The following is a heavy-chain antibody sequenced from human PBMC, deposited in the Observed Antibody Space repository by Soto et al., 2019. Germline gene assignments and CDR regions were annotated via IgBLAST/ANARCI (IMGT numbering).Heavy chain of an antibody. CDR2: INSRNQST. Sequence: QLQLVQSGTEVRKPGASVKVTCKASGYTFNDYGVSWVRQAPGQGLEWLGWINSRNQSTEVAQRFKDRVIMTTDSSTTTAYMELRGLKSDDTATYYCARDRGITRFHHYYYAMDAWGQGTTVIVSS. J-gene: IGHJ6*02. V-gene: IGHV1-18*01. D-gene: IGHD3-16*01. CDR3: ARDRGITRFHHYYYAMDA. CDR1: GYTFNDYG.